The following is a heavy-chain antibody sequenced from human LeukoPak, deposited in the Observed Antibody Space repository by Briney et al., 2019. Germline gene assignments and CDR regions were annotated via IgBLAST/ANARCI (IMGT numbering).Heavy chain of an antibody. D-gene: IGHD2-2*02. CDR3: MGDYCTSTSCSTTF. CDR2: ISHDGSNK. V-gene: IGHV3-30*03. J-gene: IGHJ4*02. CDR1: GFTFSSYG. Sequence: PGGSLRLSCAASGFTFSSYGMHWVRQAPGKGLEWVVVISHDGSNKNYADSVKGRFTISRDNAKRSLYLQMNSLRAEDTAVYYCMGDYCTSTSCSTTFWGQGTLVTVSS.